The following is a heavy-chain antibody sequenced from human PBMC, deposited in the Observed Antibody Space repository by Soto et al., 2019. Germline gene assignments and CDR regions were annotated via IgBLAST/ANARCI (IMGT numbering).Heavy chain of an antibody. CDR1: GFTFSSYG. J-gene: IGHJ6*02. D-gene: IGHD3-10*01. CDR3: AREGPLLWFGEYYGMDV. CDR2: IWYDGSNK. Sequence: QVQLVESGGGVVQPGRSLRLPCAASGFTFSSYGMHWVRQAPGKGLEWVAVIWYDGSNKYYADSVKGRFTISRDNSKNTLYLQMNSLRAEDTAVYYCAREGPLLWFGEYYGMDVWGQGTTVTVSS. V-gene: IGHV3-33*01.